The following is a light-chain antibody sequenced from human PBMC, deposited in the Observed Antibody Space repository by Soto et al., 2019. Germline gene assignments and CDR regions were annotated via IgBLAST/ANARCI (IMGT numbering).Light chain of an antibody. J-gene: IGLJ2*01. V-gene: IGLV1-40*01. CDR1: SSNIGAGYG. CDR2: GDS. Sequence: QSVLTQPPSVSGAPGQRVSISCTGSSSNIGAGYGVHWYQQLPGTAPKVLIYGDSNRPSGVPDRFSGSKSGTSASLAITGLQAVDDADYYCQSYDSSLSGSVFGGGTKLTVL. CDR3: QSYDSSLSGSV.